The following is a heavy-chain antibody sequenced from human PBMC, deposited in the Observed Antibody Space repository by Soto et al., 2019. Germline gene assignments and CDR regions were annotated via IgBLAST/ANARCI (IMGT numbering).Heavy chain of an antibody. CDR3: ARNMDYYYGPGSGNGHGF. J-gene: IGHJ6*02. V-gene: IGHV1-2*02. CDR1: GYTFTAYY. Sequence: QVQLVQSGAELKEPGDSVRVSCEASGYTFTAYYIHWVRQAPGQGLEWMGWINPRFGDTSYAQDSQGRVAMTRDASISTVYTELSRLTSDDTAIYYCARNMDYYYGPGSGNGHGFWGQGTTVTVFS. CDR2: INPRFGDT. D-gene: IGHD3-10*01.